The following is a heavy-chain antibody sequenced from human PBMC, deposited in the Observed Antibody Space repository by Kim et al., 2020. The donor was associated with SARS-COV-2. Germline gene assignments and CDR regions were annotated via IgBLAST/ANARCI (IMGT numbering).Heavy chain of an antibody. V-gene: IGHV3-30*02. D-gene: IGHD1-26*01. Sequence: ADCGKGRFTISRDNSTNTLYLQMNSLGAEDTAVYYCAKKKSGSYFYGMDVWGQGTTVTVSS. J-gene: IGHJ6*02. CDR3: AKKKSGSYFYGMDV.